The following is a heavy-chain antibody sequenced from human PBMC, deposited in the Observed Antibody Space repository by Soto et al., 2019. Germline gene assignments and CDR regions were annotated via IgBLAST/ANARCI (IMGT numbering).Heavy chain of an antibody. Sequence: QVQLRQSGPRLARPSGTLSLTCVVSGDSISSTHWWTWVRQTPGTGLEWIGEVYHTGSTKYNPSLKHPPTISLHKSNNQSSLNLKSLTAADTAVYYCATLPPRIVVTMLPMPSWGQGTQVTVSS. J-gene: IGHJ4*02. CDR3: ATLPPRIVVTMLPMPS. CDR1: GDSISSTHW. D-gene: IGHD2-21*01. V-gene: IGHV4-4*02. CDR2: VYHTGST.